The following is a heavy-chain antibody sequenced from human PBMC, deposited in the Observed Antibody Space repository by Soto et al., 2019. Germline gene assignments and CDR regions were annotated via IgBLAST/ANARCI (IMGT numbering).Heavy chain of an antibody. CDR1: GFTFDDYA. J-gene: IGHJ4*02. D-gene: IGHD4-17*01. V-gene: IGHV3-9*01. CDR3: AKATVTTLTYRFDY. Sequence: SLKISCAASGFTFDDYAMHWVRQAPGKGLEWVSGISWNSGSIGHADSVKGRFTISRDNAKNSLYLQMNSLRAEDTALYYCAKATVTTLTYRFDYWGQGTLVTVSS. CDR2: ISWNSGSI.